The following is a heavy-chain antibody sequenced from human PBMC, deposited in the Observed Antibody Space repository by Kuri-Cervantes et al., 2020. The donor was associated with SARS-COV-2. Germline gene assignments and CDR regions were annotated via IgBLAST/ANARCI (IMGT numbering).Heavy chain of an antibody. Sequence: ASVKVSCKASGYTFTSYYIHWIRQAPGQGFEWMGIINPYDGWTSYAQKIQGRVIMTTDTSTSTAYMELRSLTSDDTAVYYCARLPAVAGPQLPLDSWGQGTLVTVSS. J-gene: IGHJ4*02. D-gene: IGHD6-19*01. CDR2: INPYDGWT. CDR1: GYTFTSYY. CDR3: ARLPAVAGPQLPLDS. V-gene: IGHV1-46*01.